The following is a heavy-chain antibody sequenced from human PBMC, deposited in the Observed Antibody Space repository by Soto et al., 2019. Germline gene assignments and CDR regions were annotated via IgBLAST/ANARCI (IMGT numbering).Heavy chain of an antibody. CDR3: ARGVTYSSSWYWHHLGNWFDP. J-gene: IGHJ5*02. D-gene: IGHD6-13*01. Sequence: SETLSLTCAVYGGSFSGYYWSWIRQPPGKGLEWIGEINHSGSTNYNPSPKSRVTISVDTSKNQFSLKLSSVTAADTAVYYCARGVTYSSSWYWHHLGNWFDPWGQGTLVTVSS. CDR1: GGSFSGYY. V-gene: IGHV4-34*01. CDR2: INHSGST.